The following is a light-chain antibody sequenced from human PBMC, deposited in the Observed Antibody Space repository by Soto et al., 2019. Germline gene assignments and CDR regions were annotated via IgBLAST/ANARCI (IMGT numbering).Light chain of an antibody. CDR3: QHYTNWPPT. J-gene: IGKJ2*01. V-gene: IGKV3-15*01. CDR2: GAS. Sequence: EIVMTQSPATLSVSPGERVTLSCRASQSVSNNLAWYQQKPGQAPRLLISGASTRATGIPARFSGSGSGTEFDLTISILQSEDFAVYHCQHYTNWPPTFGQGTKLEIK. CDR1: QSVSNN.